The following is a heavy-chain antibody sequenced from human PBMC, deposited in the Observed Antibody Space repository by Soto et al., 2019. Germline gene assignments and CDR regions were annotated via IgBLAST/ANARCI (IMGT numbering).Heavy chain of an antibody. Sequence: SGPTLVNPTQTLTLTCTFSGFSLSTSGMRVSWIRQPPGKALEWLARIDWDDDKFYSTALKTRLTISKDTSKNQVVLTMTNMDPVDTATYYCARIQPMGYAFDIWGQGTMVTVSS. V-gene: IGHV2-70*04. CDR2: IDWDDDK. D-gene: IGHD1-26*01. J-gene: IGHJ3*02. CDR3: ARIQPMGYAFDI. CDR1: GFSLSTSGMR.